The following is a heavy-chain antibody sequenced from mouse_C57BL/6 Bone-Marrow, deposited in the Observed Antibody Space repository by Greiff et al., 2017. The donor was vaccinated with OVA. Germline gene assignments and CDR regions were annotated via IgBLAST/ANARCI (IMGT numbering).Heavy chain of an antibody. CDR1: GFTFSSYA. V-gene: IGHV5-9-1*02. CDR2: ISSGGDYI. Sequence: DVMLVESGEGLVKPGGSLKLSCAASGFTFSSYAMSWVRQTPEKRLEWVAYISSGGDYIYYADTVKGRFTISRDNARNTLYLQMSSLKSEDTAMYYCTRGTLYYYAMDYWGQGTSVTVSS. D-gene: IGHD1-1*01. J-gene: IGHJ4*01. CDR3: TRGTLYYYAMDY.